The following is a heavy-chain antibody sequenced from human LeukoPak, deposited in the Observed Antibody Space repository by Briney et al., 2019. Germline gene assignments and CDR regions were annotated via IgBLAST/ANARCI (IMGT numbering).Heavy chain of an antibody. CDR2: IYYSGSI. D-gene: IGHD3-22*01. Sequence: SETLSLTCTVSGGPITGYDWSWIRKSPEKGLECLRYIYYSGSISYNPSLKSRVTISVETSKNQFSLNLNSVTAADTAVYYCARLGHYDTIGYYVHYWGQGTLVTVSS. J-gene: IGHJ4*02. V-gene: IGHV4-59*01. CDR1: GGPITGYD. CDR3: ARLGHYDTIGYYVHY.